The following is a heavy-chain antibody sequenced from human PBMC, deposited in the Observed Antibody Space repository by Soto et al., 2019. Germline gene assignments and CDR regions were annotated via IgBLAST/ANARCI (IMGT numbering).Heavy chain of an antibody. Sequence: PSETLSLTCTVSGCSVSSGSYYWSWIRQPPGKGLEWIGYIYYSGSTNYNPSLKSRVTISVDTSKNQFSLKLSSVTAADTAVYNWARALSGTRDFDYGGQGNLVTV. J-gene: IGHJ4*02. CDR2: IYYSGST. CDR3: ARALSGTRDFDY. D-gene: IGHD6-13*01. CDR1: GCSVSSGSYY. V-gene: IGHV4-61*01.